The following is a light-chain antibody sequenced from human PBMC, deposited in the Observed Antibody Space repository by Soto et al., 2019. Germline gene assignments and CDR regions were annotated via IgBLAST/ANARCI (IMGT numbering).Light chain of an antibody. CDR3: QVWERTSDVV. V-gene: IGLV3-21*02. CDR2: DDS. CDR1: YIGSRS. Sequence: SYELTQPPSVSVAPGQTARITCGGNYIGSRSVHWYHQKPGQAPVLVVFDDSDRPSGIPERFSGSKSENTATLTISRVEDGDEADYYCQVWERTSDVVFGGGTKVTVL. J-gene: IGLJ2*01.